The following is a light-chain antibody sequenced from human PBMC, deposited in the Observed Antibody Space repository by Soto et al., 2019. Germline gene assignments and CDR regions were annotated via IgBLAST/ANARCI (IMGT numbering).Light chain of an antibody. V-gene: IGKV1-9*01. J-gene: IGKJ2*01. CDR3: QHLHTYPYT. CDR1: QGISNF. Sequence: IHLTQSPSFLSASLGDRVTITCRASQGISNFLAWYQQKPGKAPELLIYTASTLRSGVPSRFSGSGSGTEFTLTISSLQPEDFATFYCQHLHTYPYTFGQGTRLDI. CDR2: TAS.